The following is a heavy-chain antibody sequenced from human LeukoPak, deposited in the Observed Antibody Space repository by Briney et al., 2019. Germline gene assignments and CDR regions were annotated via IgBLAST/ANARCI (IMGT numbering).Heavy chain of an antibody. CDR2: IYSGGST. CDR1: GFTVSSNY. D-gene: IGHD6-19*01. J-gene: IGHJ5*02. CDR3: ARSAVTGPGWIDP. V-gene: IGHV3-53*01. Sequence: GGSLRLSCAASGFTVSSNYMTWIRQAPGKGLEWVSGIYSGGSTYYADSVKGRFTISRDNSKNTLYLQVNGLRGDDTAVYYCARSAVTGPGWIDPWGQGTLVTVSS.